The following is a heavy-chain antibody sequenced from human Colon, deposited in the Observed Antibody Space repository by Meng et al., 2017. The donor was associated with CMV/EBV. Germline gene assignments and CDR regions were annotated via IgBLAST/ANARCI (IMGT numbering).Heavy chain of an antibody. Sequence: GGPLRLSCVASGLTFSSHWMHWVRQTPGKELVWVSRISNDGSTTTYADSVKGRFTISRDNAKNTLYLQMNSLAVDDTAVYYCITEAAGGDYWGQGTLVTVSS. CDR2: ISNDGSTT. V-gene: IGHV3-74*01. D-gene: IGHD1-14*01. CDR1: GLTFSSHW. CDR3: ITEAAGGDY. J-gene: IGHJ4*02.